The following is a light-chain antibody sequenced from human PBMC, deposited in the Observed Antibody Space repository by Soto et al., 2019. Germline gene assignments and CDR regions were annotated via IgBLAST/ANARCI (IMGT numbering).Light chain of an antibody. CDR1: SSDVGGYDF. CDR3: SSYEASNTWV. J-gene: IGLJ3*02. V-gene: IGLV2-8*01. CDR2: NVS. Sequence: QSALTQPPSASGSPGQSVTISCTGTSSDVGGYDFVSWYQHHPGKAPKLMIFNVSTRPSGVPDRFSGSKSGNTASLTVSGLQTEDEDDYYCSSYEASNTWVFGGGTKLTVL.